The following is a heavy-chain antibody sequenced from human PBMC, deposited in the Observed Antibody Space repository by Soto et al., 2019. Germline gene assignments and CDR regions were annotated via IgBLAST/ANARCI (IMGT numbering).Heavy chain of an antibody. CDR2: IKSKTDGGTT. D-gene: IGHD3-3*01. Sequence: EVQLVESGGGLVKPGGSLRLSCAASGFTFSNAWMSWVRQAPGKGLEWVGRIKSKTDGGTTDYAAPVKGRFTISRDDSKNTLYLQMNSLKTEDTAVYYCTTDNVLEWLLLDVWGKGTTVTVSS. V-gene: IGHV3-15*01. CDR3: TTDNVLEWLLLDV. J-gene: IGHJ6*04. CDR1: GFTFSNAW.